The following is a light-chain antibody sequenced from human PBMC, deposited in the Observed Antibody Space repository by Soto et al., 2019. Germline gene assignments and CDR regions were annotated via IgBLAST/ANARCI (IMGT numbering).Light chain of an antibody. CDR2: GAS. V-gene: IGKV3-20*01. J-gene: IGKJ2*01. CDR1: QSVSSNY. Sequence: EIVLTQSPGTLSLSPGERATLSCRASQSVSSNYLAWYQQRPGQAPRLLIYGASNRANGIPDRFSGSGSGIDFTLTISRLEPEDFAVYYCQQYGTSQYTFGQGTKLEI. CDR3: QQYGTSQYT.